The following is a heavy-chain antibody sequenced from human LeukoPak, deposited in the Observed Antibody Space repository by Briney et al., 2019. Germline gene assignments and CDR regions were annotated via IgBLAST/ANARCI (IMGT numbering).Heavy chain of an antibody. J-gene: IGHJ5*02. CDR3: ARADSGSYWFDP. V-gene: IGHV4-4*02. D-gene: IGHD1-26*01. CDR1: GGSISSSNW. Sequence: SGTLSLTCAVSGGSISSSNWWSWVRQPPGKGRRGFGEIYHSGSTNYNPSLKSRVTISVDKSKNQFSLKLSSVTAADTAVYYCARADSGSYWFDPWGQGTLVTVSS. CDR2: IYHSGST.